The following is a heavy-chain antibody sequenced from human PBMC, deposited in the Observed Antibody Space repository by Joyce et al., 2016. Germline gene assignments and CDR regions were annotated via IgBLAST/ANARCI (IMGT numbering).Heavy chain of an antibody. CDR1: GYTCTTYV. D-gene: IGHD6-13*01. Sequence: QVQLVQSGAEEKKPGASVTVSCKASGYTCTTYVIHGVGQAPGQRREWMGWINAGDGHTIYSQKFEGRVTFTRDTSASTAYMELSSLRSEDTAVYYCARDDSSTWYYYYGMDVWGQGTTVTVSS. CDR2: INAGDGHT. V-gene: IGHV1-3*05. CDR3: ARDDSSTWYYYYGMDV. J-gene: IGHJ6*02.